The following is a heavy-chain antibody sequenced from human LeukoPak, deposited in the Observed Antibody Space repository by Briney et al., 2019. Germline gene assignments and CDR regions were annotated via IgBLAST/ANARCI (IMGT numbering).Heavy chain of an antibody. CDR2: LCGSGGNT. CDR3: AKGSYYYDSADYFDY. D-gene: IGHD3-22*01. V-gene: IGHV3-23*01. J-gene: IGHJ4*02. CDR1: GFTFINYG. Sequence: GGSLRLSCAASGFTFINYGMNWVRQAPGKGLEWVSTLCGSGGNTYYADSVKGRVTISRDNSKNTLYLQMNSLRAEDTAVYHCAKGSYYYDSADYFDYWGQGTLVTVSS.